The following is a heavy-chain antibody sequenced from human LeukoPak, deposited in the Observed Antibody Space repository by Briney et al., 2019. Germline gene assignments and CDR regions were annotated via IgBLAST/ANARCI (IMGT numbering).Heavy chain of an antibody. CDR1: GFTFSSYS. J-gene: IGHJ4*02. CDR2: ISSSSSYI. CDR3: ASSESRDGYDFDY. D-gene: IGHD5-24*01. Sequence: GGSLRLSCAASGFTFSSYSMNWVRQAPGKGLEWVSSISSSSSYIYYADSVKGRFTISRDNAKNSLYLQMNSLRAEDTAVYYCASSESRDGYDFDYWGQGTLVTVSS. V-gene: IGHV3-21*01.